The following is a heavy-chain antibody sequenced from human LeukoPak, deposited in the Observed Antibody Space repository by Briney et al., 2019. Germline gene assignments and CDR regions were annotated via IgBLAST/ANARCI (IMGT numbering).Heavy chain of an antibody. CDR2: IYHTGST. D-gene: IGHD2-2*01. CDR3: ARLQYCSGTSCYWFDP. Sequence: PSETLSLTCDVSGGSISSGLYSWSWIRQPLGKGLEWIGYIYHTGSTYYNPSLKSRVTISVDTSKNQFSLRLSSVTAADTAVYYCARLQYCSGTSCYWFDPWGQGTLVTVSS. J-gene: IGHJ5*02. V-gene: IGHV4-30-2*01. CDR1: GGSISSGLYS.